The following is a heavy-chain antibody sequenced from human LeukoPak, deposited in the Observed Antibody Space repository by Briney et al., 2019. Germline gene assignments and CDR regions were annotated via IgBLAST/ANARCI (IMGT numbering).Heavy chain of an antibody. D-gene: IGHD5-18*01. CDR1: RFTFTTYW. CDR3: ARDAVDTVNAV. Sequence: GGSLRLSCAASRFTFTTYWMHWVRQAPGKGLVWVSHINSDGSITSYADSVKGRFTISRDNAKNTLYLQMNSLRAEDTAVYYCARDAVDTVNAVWGQGTTVTVSS. V-gene: IGHV3-74*01. CDR2: INSDGSIT. J-gene: IGHJ6*02.